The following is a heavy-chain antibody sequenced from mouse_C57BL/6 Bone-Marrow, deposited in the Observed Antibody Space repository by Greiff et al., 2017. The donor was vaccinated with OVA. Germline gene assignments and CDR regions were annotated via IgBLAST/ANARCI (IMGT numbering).Heavy chain of an antibody. J-gene: IGHJ2*01. CDR2: IDPANGNT. CDR1: GFNIKNTY. D-gene: IGHD1-1*01. Sequence: EVQGVESVAELVRPGASVKLSCTASGFNIKNTYMHWVKQRPEQGLEWIGRIDPANGNTKYAPKFQGKATITADTSSNTAYLQLSSLTSEDTAIYYCASPYYYGSSYYFDYWGQGTTLTVSS. CDR3: ASPYYYGSSYYFDY. V-gene: IGHV14-3*01.